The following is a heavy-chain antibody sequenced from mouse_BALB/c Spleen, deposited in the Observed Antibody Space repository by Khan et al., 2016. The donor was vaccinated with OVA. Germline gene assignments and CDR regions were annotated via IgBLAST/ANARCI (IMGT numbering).Heavy chain of an antibody. D-gene: IGHD2-1*01. CDR3: ANGNYGWFAY. J-gene: IGHJ3*01. CDR1: GFTFSTFV. V-gene: IGHV5-9-3*01. Sequence: EVQLQESGGGLVKPGGSLKLSCAASGFTFSTFVMSWVRQTPEKRLEWVATISSAGTYTYYPDSVKGRFTNSRDNAKNTLYVQMNSLRSEDTAMYYCANGNYGWFAYWGQGTLVTVSA. CDR2: ISSAGTYT.